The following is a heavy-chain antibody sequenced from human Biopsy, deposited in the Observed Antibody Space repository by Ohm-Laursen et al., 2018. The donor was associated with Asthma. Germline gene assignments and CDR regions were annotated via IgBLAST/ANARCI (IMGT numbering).Heavy chain of an antibody. CDR1: GGSFSGYY. CDR2: INHSGST. V-gene: IGHV4-34*01. D-gene: IGHD2-2*01. J-gene: IGHJ5*02. Sequence: SETLSLTCAVYGGSFSGYYWSWIRHPPGKGLEWIGEINHSGSTNYNPSLTSRVTISVNRSKNQFSLKLSPVTAADTAVYYCARAGQCSSTSCYNPGWFDPWGQGTRVTVSS. CDR3: ARAGQCSSTSCYNPGWFDP.